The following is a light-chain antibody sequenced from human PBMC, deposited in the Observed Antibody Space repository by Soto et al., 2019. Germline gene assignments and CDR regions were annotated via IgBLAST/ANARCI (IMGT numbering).Light chain of an antibody. Sequence: DVQMTQSPSSLSASVGDRVTITCRAGQYIGRYLNWYQQKPGKAPKLLIYAASSLHSGVPSRFSGSGSGTDFTLTIGSLQPEDFATYYCQQCFTTTWTFGQGTKVDIK. CDR1: QYIGRY. CDR2: AAS. CDR3: QQCFTTTWT. J-gene: IGKJ1*01. V-gene: IGKV1-39*01.